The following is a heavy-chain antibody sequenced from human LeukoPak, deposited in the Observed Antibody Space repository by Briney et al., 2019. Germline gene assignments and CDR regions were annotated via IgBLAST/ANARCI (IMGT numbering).Heavy chain of an antibody. CDR1: GGSISSSSCY. Sequence: SETLSLTCTVSGGSISSSSCYWGWIRQPPGKGLEWIGSIYYSGSTYYNPSLKSRVTISVDTSKNQFSLKLSSVTAADTAVYYCARSSYYYAADAFDIWGQGTMVTVSS. J-gene: IGHJ3*02. CDR3: ARSSYYYAADAFDI. V-gene: IGHV4-39*07. D-gene: IGHD3-10*01. CDR2: IYYSGST.